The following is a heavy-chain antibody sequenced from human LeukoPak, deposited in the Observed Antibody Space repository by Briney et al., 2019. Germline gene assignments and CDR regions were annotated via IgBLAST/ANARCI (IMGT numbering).Heavy chain of an antibody. D-gene: IGHD3-22*01. V-gene: IGHV3-21*01. Sequence: GGSLRLSCAASAFSLNAYNMNWVRQAPGKGLEWVSSISYTGTYIYYADSVKGRFTISRDNAKNSLYLQMDSLRAEDTAVYYCARDYSPPHYFDTTGYFDDWGQGTLVTVSS. CDR2: ISYTGTYI. CDR1: AFSLNAYN. J-gene: IGHJ4*02. CDR3: ARDYSPPHYFDTTGYFDD.